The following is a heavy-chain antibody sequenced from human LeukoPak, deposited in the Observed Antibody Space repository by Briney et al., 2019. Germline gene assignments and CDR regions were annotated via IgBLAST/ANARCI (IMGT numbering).Heavy chain of an antibody. J-gene: IGHJ4*02. Sequence: SETLSLTCTVSGGSISSYYWSWIRQPPGKGLEWIGYIYYSGSTNYNPSLKSRVTISVDTSKNQFSLKLSSVTAADMAVYYCARAQGGLKFLDYWGQGTLVTVSS. CDR1: GGSISSYY. CDR2: IYYSGST. V-gene: IGHV4-59*01. CDR3: ARAQGGLKFLDY. D-gene: IGHD4-11*01.